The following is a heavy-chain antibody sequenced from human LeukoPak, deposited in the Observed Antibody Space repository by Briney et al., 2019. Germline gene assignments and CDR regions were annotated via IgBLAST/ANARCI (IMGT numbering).Heavy chain of an antibody. D-gene: IGHD3-10*01. V-gene: IGHV4-31*03. J-gene: IGHJ4*02. CDR2: IYYSGST. CDR3: ARAFSRDGSGSYPYDY. CDR1: GGSISSGGYY. Sequence: SQTLSLTCTVSGGSISSGGYYWSWIRQHPGKGLEWIGYIYYSGSTYYNPSLRSRVTISVDSSKNQFSLKLSSVTAADTAVYYCARAFSRDGSGSYPYDYWGQGTLVTVSS.